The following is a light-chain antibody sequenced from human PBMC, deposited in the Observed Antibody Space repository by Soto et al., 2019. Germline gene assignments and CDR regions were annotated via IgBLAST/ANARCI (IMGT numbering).Light chain of an antibody. Sequence: QSVLTQPPSVSGAPGQRVTISWTGSSSNIGAGYDVHWYQQLPGTAPKLLIYGNGNRPSGVPDRFSGSKSGTSASLAITGLQAEDEADYYCQSYDSSLSVYVVFGGGTKLTVL. J-gene: IGLJ2*01. CDR1: SSNIGAGYD. V-gene: IGLV1-40*01. CDR2: GNG. CDR3: QSYDSSLSVYVV.